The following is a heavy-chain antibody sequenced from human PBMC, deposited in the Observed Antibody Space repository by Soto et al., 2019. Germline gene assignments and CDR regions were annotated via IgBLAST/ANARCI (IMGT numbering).Heavy chain of an antibody. Sequence: QVQLQQWGAGLLKPSETLSLTCAVYGGSFSGYYWSWIRQPPGKGLEWIGEINHSGSTNYNPSLKSRVTISVDTSKNQFSLKLSSVTAADTAVYYCARGNTTVTMFSRSTSFDYWGQGTLVTVSS. CDR3: ARGNTTVTMFSRSTSFDY. D-gene: IGHD4-17*01. V-gene: IGHV4-34*01. CDR2: INHSGST. CDR1: GGSFSGYY. J-gene: IGHJ4*02.